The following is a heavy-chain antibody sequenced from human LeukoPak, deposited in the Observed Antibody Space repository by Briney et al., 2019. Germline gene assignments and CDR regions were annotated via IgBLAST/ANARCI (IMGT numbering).Heavy chain of an antibody. Sequence: GGSLRLSCAASGFTFSSYSMNWVRQAPGKGLEWVSSISSSSSYIYYADSVKGRFTISRDNAKNSLYLQMNSLRAEDTAVYYCARLADIVATISGWGQGTLVTVSS. J-gene: IGHJ4*02. V-gene: IGHV3-21*01. CDR3: ARLADIVATISG. CDR2: ISSSSSYI. CDR1: GFTFSSYS. D-gene: IGHD5-12*01.